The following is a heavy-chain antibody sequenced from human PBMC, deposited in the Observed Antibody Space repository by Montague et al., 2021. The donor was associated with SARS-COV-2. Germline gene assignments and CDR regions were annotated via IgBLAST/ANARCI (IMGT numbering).Heavy chain of an antibody. CDR1: GFSLSTSGMC. D-gene: IGHD3-9*01. V-gene: IGHV2-70*01. CDR2: IDWDDDK. CDR3: ARMMYDILTGRYIGFDY. Sequence: PALVKPTQTLTLTCTFSGFSLSTSGMCVSWIRQPPGKALEWLALIDWDDDKYYSTSLKTRHTISKDASKNQVVLTMTNMDPVDTATYYCARMMYDILTGRYIGFDYWGQGTLVTVSS. J-gene: IGHJ4*02.